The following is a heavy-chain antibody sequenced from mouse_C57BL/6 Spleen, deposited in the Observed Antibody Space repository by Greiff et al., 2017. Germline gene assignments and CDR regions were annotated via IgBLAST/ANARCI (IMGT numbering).Heavy chain of an antibody. J-gene: IGHJ2*01. Sequence: VQLKESGGGLVKPGGSLKLSCAASGFTFSDYGMHWVRQAPEQGLEWVAYISSGSSTIYYADTVKGRFTISRDNAKNTLFLQMTSLRSEDTAMYYCARRDYDRDYWGQGTTLTVSS. CDR3: ARRDYDRDY. CDR2: ISSGSSTI. V-gene: IGHV5-17*01. CDR1: GFTFSDYG. D-gene: IGHD2-4*01.